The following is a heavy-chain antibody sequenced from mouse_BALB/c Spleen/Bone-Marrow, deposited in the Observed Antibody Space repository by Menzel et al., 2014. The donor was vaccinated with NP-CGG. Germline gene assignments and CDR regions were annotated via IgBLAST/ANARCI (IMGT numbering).Heavy chain of an antibody. CDR1: GFTFSDYY. CDR3: ARGSSYFDY. CDR2: ISDGGSYT. J-gene: IGHJ2*01. D-gene: IGHD1-1*01. Sequence: DVKLVESGGGLVKPGGSLKLSCAASGFTFSDYYMYWVRQTPEKRLEWVATISDGGSYTYYPDSVKGRSTISRDNAKNNLYLQMSSLKSEDTAMYYCARGSSYFDYWGQGTTLTVSS. V-gene: IGHV5-4*02.